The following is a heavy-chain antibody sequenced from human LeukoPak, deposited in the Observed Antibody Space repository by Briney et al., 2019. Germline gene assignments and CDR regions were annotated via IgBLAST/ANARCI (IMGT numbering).Heavy chain of an antibody. CDR2: ISAYNGNT. CDR1: GYTFTSYG. D-gene: IGHD3-22*01. Sequence: ASVKVSCKASGYTFTSYGISWARQAPGQGLEWMGWISAYNGNTNYAQKLQGRVTMTTDTSTSTAYMELRSLRSDDTAVYYCARVGEITMIVVDTDYWGQGTLVTVSS. CDR3: ARVGEITMIVVDTDY. J-gene: IGHJ4*02. V-gene: IGHV1-18*01.